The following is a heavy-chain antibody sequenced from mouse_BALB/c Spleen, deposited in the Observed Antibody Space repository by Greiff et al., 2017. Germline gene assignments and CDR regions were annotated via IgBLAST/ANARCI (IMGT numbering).Heavy chain of an antibody. CDR1: GFTFSSFG. CDR2: ISSGSSTI. V-gene: IGHV5-17*02. CDR3: ASDPSFAY. J-gene: IGHJ3*01. Sequence: DVKLVESGGGLVQPGGSRKLSCAASGFTFSSFGMHWVRQAPEKGLEWVAYISSGSSTIYYADTVKGRFTISRDNPKNPLFLQMTSLRSEDTAMYYCASDPSFAYWGQGTLVTVSA.